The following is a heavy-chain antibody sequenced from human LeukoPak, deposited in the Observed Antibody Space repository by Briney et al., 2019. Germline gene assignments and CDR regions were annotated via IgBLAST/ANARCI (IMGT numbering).Heavy chain of an antibody. Sequence: PSETLSLTCTVSGGSITSDWWSWIRQPAGTGLERIGHIYTGGSTNYNPSLKSRVTMSVDTSKNQFSLKLSSVTAADTAMYYCARSYCSSTSCSPYYYYYMDVWGKGTTVTVSS. V-gene: IGHV4-4*07. J-gene: IGHJ6*03. CDR3: ARSYCSSTSCSPYYYYYMDV. D-gene: IGHD2-2*01. CDR2: IYTGGST. CDR1: GGSITSDW.